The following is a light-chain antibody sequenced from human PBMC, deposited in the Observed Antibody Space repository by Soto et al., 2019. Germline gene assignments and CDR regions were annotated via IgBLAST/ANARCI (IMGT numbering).Light chain of an antibody. CDR3: SSYASNNTLV. CDR2: EVS. CDR1: SSDVGAYNY. V-gene: IGLV2-14*01. Sequence: QSALTQPASVSGSPGQSITISCTGTSSDVGAYNYVSWYQQHPGKAPKLMIFEVSDRPSGVSNRFSGSKSGNTASLTISGLQAEDEADYYCSSYASNNTLVFGGGTKVTVL. J-gene: IGLJ2*01.